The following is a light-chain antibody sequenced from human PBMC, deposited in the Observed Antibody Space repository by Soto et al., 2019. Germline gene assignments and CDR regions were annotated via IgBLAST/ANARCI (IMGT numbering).Light chain of an antibody. Sequence: DIHQTLSPSTLSASVRDRVTITCLASQSISRWLALYQQKPGKSPKLLIYKAASLESGVPSRFSGSGSGTEFTLTISSLQPDDFATYYCQQYNYYSRTVGQGTKVDIK. CDR3: QQYNYYSRT. CDR1: QSISRW. V-gene: IGKV1-5*03. J-gene: IGKJ1*01. CDR2: KAA.